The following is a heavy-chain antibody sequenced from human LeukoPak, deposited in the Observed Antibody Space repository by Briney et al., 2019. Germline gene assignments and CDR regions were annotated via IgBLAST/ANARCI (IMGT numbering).Heavy chain of an antibody. CDR1: GFTLSSYW. Sequence: GGSLRLSCAPSGFTLSSYWMHWVRQVPGKGLEWLSRINNDGVSTSHADSVKGRFTISRDNAKNTLYLRMNSLRAEDTAIYYCARKPLSGGYGGTIDYWGQGTLVTVSS. V-gene: IGHV3-74*01. CDR3: ARKPLSGGYGGTIDY. D-gene: IGHD5-12*01. CDR2: INNDGVST. J-gene: IGHJ4*02.